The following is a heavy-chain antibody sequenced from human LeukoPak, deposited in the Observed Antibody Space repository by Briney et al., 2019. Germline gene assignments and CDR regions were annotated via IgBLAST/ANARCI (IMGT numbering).Heavy chain of an antibody. CDR1: GGSFSGYY. J-gene: IGHJ4*02. Sequence: PSETLSLTCAVYGGSFSGYYWSWIRQPPGKGLEWIGEINHSGSTNYNPSLKSRATISVDTSKNQFSLKLSSVTAADTAVYYCARGPDYGDYVEYWGQGTLVTVSS. V-gene: IGHV4-34*01. CDR2: INHSGST. D-gene: IGHD4-17*01. CDR3: ARGPDYGDYVEY.